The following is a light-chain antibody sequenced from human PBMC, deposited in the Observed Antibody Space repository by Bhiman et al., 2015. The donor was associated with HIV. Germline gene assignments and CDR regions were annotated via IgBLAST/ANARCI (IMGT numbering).Light chain of an antibody. V-gene: IGLV2-14*03. CDR1: NSDIGAYNY. CDR2: DVS. Sequence: QSALTQPASVSGSPGQSISISCTGSNSDIGAYNYVSWYQQHPGKAPKLMIYDVSKRPSGVSNRFSGSKSGNTASLTISGLQAQDEADYYCWSYAGTEVFGSGTKVTVL. J-gene: IGLJ1*01. CDR3: WSYAGTEV.